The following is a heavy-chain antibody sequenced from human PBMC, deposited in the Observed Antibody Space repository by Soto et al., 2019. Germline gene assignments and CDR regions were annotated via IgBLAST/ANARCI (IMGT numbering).Heavy chain of an antibody. J-gene: IGHJ5*02. V-gene: IGHV1-18*01. CDR1: GYTFTNYG. Sequence: QVQVVQSGTEVKKPGASVKVSCKASGYTFTNYGISWVRQAPGQGLEWMGWISAYNGNTNYARIFQGRVTLTTDTSTTTAYMELRSLRSDDTAVYYCVRGDSSSGLDPWGQGTLVTVSS. CDR2: ISAYNGNT. CDR3: VRGDSSSGLDP. D-gene: IGHD6-6*01.